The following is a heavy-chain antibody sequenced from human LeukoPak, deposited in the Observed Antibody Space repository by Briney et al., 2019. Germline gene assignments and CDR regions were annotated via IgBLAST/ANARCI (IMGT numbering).Heavy chain of an antibody. D-gene: IGHD6-13*01. CDR2: IYYSGST. CDR3: GRDGARWSGGFDP. V-gene: IGHV4-59*01. J-gene: IGHJ5*02. Sequence: SETLSLTCTVSGGSISSYYWSWIRQPPGKGLEWIGYIYYSGSTNYNPSLKSRVTISVDTSKNQFSLKLSSVTAADTAVYYCGRDGARWSGGFDPWGQGTLVTVSS. CDR1: GGSISSYY.